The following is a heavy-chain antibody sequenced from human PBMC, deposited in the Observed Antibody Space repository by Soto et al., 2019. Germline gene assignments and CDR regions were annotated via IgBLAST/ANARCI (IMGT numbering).Heavy chain of an antibody. V-gene: IGHV4-39*01. D-gene: IGHD3-3*01. CDR3: ARLGSGGRSPYGMDV. CDR1: GGSISSSSYY. CDR2: IYYSGRT. Sequence: QLQLQESGPGLVKPSETLSLTCTVSGGSISSSSYYWGWIRQPPGKGLEWIGSIYYSGRTYYNPSLKSRDTISVDKSKNQFSLKLSSVTAADPAVYYCARLGSGGRSPYGMDVWGQGTTVTVSS. J-gene: IGHJ6*02.